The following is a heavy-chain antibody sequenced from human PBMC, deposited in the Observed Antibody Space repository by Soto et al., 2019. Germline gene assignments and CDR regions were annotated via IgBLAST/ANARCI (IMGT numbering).Heavy chain of an antibody. D-gene: IGHD3-22*01. V-gene: IGHV3-49*03. Sequence: GGSLRLSCTASGFTFRDYAMSWFRKTPGKGLEWVGFIRSKGYGGTTEYAASVQGRFTISRDDSKSIAYLQMNSLKTEDTAVYYCTKGHYYDSSGYYPTGYFDYWGQGTPVTVSS. CDR1: GFTFRDYA. J-gene: IGHJ4*02. CDR3: TKGHYYDSSGYYPTGYFDY. CDR2: IRSKGYGGTT.